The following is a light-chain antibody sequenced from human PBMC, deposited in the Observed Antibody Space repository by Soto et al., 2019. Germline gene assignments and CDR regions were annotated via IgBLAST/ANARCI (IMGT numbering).Light chain of an antibody. CDR2: GAS. J-gene: IGKJ1*01. CDR1: RGVSSNY. Sequence: EIVLTQSPGTLSLSPGERVTLSCRASRGVSSNYLAWYQQKPGQAPRLLIYGASSRATGIPDRFSGSGSGTDSTLTISRLEPEDSALYYCHQYGNSPWTFGQGTKVEIK. CDR3: HQYGNSPWT. V-gene: IGKV3-20*01.